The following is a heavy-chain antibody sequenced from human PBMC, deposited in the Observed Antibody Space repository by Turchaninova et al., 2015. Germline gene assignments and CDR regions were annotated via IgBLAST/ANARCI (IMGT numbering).Heavy chain of an antibody. D-gene: IGHD5-24*01. Sequence: EVQLVESGGALVQPGRSLRLSCTPSGFTFRDYDMCWFRQAPGKWLEWLSSLRIKTSGGATEYAASVKRRFTISREDAKNMAYLQMNNLETDDTAVYFFTRGYTHGPDYWGQGTLVTVSS. CDR1: GFTFRDYD. V-gene: IGHV3-49*03. J-gene: IGHJ4*02. CDR2: LRIKTSGGAT. CDR3: TRGYTHGPDY.